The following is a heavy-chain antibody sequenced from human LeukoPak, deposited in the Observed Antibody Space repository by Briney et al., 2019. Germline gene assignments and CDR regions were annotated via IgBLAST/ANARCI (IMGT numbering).Heavy chain of an antibody. CDR2: ISYDSKNK. D-gene: IGHD5-18*01. J-gene: IGHJ4*01. CDR1: GFTFNNYA. Sequence: GGSLRLSCAASGFTFNNYAMNWVRQVPGKGLECVALISYDSKNKNYADSVRGRFTVSRDDSRNTLYLQMDNLRGEDTAVYHCAKDGYSYAYSYFDSWGHGTLVTVSS. V-gene: IGHV3-30*18. CDR3: AKDGYSYAYSYFDS.